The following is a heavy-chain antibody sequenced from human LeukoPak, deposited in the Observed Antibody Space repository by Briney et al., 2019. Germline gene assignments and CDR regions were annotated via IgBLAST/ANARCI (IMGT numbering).Heavy chain of an antibody. CDR2: ISPSSNTI. V-gene: IGHV3-48*04. CDR1: GFTFSAYS. Sequence: GGSLRLSCAVSGFTFSAYSMSWVRQAPGKGLEWVSFISPSSNTIYYADSVKGRFTISRDNAKNSVYLQMNSLRADDTAVYYCARDEHQYFYASSGRFDYWGQGTLVTVSS. D-gene: IGHD3-22*01. J-gene: IGHJ4*02. CDR3: ARDEHQYFYASSGRFDY.